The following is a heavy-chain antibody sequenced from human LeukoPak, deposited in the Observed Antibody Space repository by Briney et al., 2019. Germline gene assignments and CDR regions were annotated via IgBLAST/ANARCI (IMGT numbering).Heavy chain of an antibody. CDR3: ARFYSGHRVDH. CDR1: GVSIINYH. CDR2: IYNSGST. V-gene: IGHV4-59*01. D-gene: IGHD5-12*01. J-gene: IGHJ4*02. Sequence: PSETLSLTCTVSGVSIINYHWSWIRQPPGKGLEWIGYIYNSGSTNYNPSLNPSLKSRVTISGDTSKNQFLLRLSSVTAADTAVHYCARFYSGHRVDHWGQGTLVTVTS.